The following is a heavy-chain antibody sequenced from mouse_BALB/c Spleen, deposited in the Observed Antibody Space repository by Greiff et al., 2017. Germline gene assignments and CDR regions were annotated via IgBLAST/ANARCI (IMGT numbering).Heavy chain of an antibody. J-gene: IGHJ4*01. CDR3: ARVDSSGYDYAMDY. CDR1: GYSITSGYY. CDR2: ISYDGSN. V-gene: IGHV3-6*02. D-gene: IGHD3-2*01. Sequence: EVKLMESGPGLVKPSQSLSLTCSVTGYSITSGYYWNWIRQFPGNKLEWMGYISYDGSNNYNPSLKNRISITRDTSKNQFFLKLNSVTTEDTATYYCARVDSSGYDYAMDYWGQGTSVTVSS.